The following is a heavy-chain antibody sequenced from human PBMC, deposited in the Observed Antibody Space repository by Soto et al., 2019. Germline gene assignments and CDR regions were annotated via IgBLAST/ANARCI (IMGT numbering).Heavy chain of an antibody. CDR1: SGSISSGGYY. D-gene: IGHD3-22*01. CDR2: IYYSGST. CDR3: ARDRFDSSGYYRTNYYYYGMDV. J-gene: IGHJ6*02. Sequence: PSETVSLSCTVSSGSISSGGYYWSWIRQHPGKGLEWIGYIYYSGSTYYNPSLKSRVTISVDTSKNQFSLKLSSVTAADTAVYYCARDRFDSSGYYRTNYYYYGMDVWGQGTTVTVSS. V-gene: IGHV4-31*03.